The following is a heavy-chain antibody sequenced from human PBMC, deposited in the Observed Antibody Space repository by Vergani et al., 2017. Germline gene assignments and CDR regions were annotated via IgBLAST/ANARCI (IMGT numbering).Heavy chain of an antibody. CDR2: IYTSGSA. D-gene: IGHD3-3*01. V-gene: IGHV4-4*07. J-gene: IGHJ6*03. CDR1: GGSISSYY. Sequence: QVQLQESGPGLVKPSETLSLTCTVSGGSISSYYWSWIRQPAGKGLEWIGRIYTSGSANYNPSLKSRVTMSVDTSKNQFSLKLSSVTAADTAVYYCARDRRALRFLEAGYYYYVDVWGKGTTVTVSS. CDR3: ARDRRALRFLEAGYYYYVDV.